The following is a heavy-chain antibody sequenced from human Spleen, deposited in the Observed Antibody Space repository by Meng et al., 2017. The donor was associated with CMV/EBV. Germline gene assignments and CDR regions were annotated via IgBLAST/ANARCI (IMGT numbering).Heavy chain of an antibody. CDR1: GGSFSGYY. CDR2: INHTGGT. V-gene: IGHV4-34*01. D-gene: IGHD5-24*01. CDR3: ARMGANGYTLPFDY. Sequence: QVQLQQWGAGLLKPSXXXXLXCAVYGGSFSGYYWSWVRQPPGKGLEWVGEINHTGGTNYNPSLKSRVTISVDTSKNQFSLKLSSVTAADTAVYFCARMGANGYTLPFDYWGQGTLVTVSS. J-gene: IGHJ4*02.